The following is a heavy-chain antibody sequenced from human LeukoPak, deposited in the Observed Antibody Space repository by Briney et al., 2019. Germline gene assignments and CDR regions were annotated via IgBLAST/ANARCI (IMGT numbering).Heavy chain of an antibody. Sequence: PSETLSLTCSVSGGSISSYYWSWIRQPPGKGLEWIGYIYYSGTTNYNPSLKSRVTISVDTSKNQFSLKLSSVTAADTAVYYCARGVYIAAAQYAYWGQGTLVTVSS. V-gene: IGHV4-59*01. CDR3: ARGVYIAAAQYAY. CDR1: GGSISSYY. J-gene: IGHJ4*02. CDR2: IYYSGTT. D-gene: IGHD6-13*01.